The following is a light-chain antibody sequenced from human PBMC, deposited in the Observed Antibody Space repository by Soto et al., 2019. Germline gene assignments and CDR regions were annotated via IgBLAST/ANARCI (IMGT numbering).Light chain of an antibody. Sequence: EIVLTQSPGTLSLSPGEGGTLSCRASQSISSSYLAWYQQKPGQSPRLLIYAASSRATGIPDRFSGSGSGTDFTLTISRLEPEDFAVYYCQQYGSSPPALTFGGGTKVEIK. V-gene: IGKV3-20*01. CDR3: QQYGSSPPALT. J-gene: IGKJ4*01. CDR1: QSISSSY. CDR2: AAS.